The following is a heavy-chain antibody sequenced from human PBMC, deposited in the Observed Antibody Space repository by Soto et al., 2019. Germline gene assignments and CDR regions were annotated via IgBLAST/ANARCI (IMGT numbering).Heavy chain of an antibody. CDR3: AKGGRQWLVTSDFNY. V-gene: IGHV3-30*18. J-gene: IGHJ4*02. Sequence: VQLVESGGGVVQPGRSLRLSCAASGFTFSDYAMHWVRQAPGKGLEWVAVVSHDGRNTHYADSVKGRFTISRDSSKNTVSLEMTSMRAEDTAVYHYAKGGRQWLVTSDFNYWGQGALVTVSS. CDR2: VSHDGRNT. D-gene: IGHD6-19*01. CDR1: GFTFSDYA.